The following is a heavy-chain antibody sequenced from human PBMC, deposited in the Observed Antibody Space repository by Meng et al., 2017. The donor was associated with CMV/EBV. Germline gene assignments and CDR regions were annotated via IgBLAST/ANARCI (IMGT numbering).Heavy chain of an antibody. J-gene: IGHJ3*02. CDR2: ISSSLNSI. CDR3: ARGKHYSGSNLDEAFDI. D-gene: IGHD1-26*01. Sequence: GGSLRLSCEVSGFTLSSYSMNWVRQAPGKGLEWVSSISSSLNSIYYADSVEGRFTIYRDNANNSLHLQMNSLRVEDTAVYYCARGKHYSGSNLDEAFDIWGQGTVVTVSS. V-gene: IGHV3-21*06. CDR1: GFTLSSYS.